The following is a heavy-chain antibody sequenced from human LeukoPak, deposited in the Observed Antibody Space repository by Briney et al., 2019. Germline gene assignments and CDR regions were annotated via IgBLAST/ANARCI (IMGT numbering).Heavy chain of an antibody. Sequence: PGGSLRLSCAASGFTFSSYWMTWVRQAPGKGLEWVATIKQHGSEKYYVDSVKGRFTISRDNAKNSLYLQMNSLRAEDTAVYYCARTSYVVIVVPTAGGGDIDYWGQGTLVTVSS. V-gene: IGHV3-7*01. CDR2: IKQHGSEK. D-gene: IGHD2-2*01. J-gene: IGHJ4*02. CDR3: ARTSYVVIVVPTAGGGDIDY. CDR1: GFTFSSYW.